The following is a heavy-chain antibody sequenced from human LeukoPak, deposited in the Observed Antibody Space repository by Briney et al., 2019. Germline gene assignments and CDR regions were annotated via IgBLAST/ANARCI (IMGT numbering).Heavy chain of an antibody. J-gene: IGHJ4*02. CDR3: ATYRQVLLPFES. CDR2: IFPSGGEI. CDR1: GFTFSTFA. V-gene: IGHV3-23*01. D-gene: IGHD2-8*02. Sequence: PGGSLRLSCAASGFTFSTFAMIWVRQPPGKGLEWVSRIFPSGGEIHYADSVRGRFTISRDNSKSTLSLQMNSLRADDTAIYYCATYRQVLLPFESWGQGTLVTVSS.